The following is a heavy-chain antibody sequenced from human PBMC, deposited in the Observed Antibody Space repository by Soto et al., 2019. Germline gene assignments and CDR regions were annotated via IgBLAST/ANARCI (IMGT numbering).Heavy chain of an antibody. CDR2: TYYRSRWYN. D-gene: IGHD1-1*01. J-gene: IGHJ6*03. Sequence: QVQLQESGPGLVKPSQTLSVTCAISGDSVSGNSAAWNWIRLSPSRGLVWLERTYYRSRWYNDYAVSVRSRITVNADTSKNQFSLQLPSVTLEDTAIYYCAGTTSHHWLYMDVWGRGTTVTVSS. V-gene: IGHV6-1*01. CDR3: AGTTSHHWLYMDV. CDR1: GDSVSGNSAA.